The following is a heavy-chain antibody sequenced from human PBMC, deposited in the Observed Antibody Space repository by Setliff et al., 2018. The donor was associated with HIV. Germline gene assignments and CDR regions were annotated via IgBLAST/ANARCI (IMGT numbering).Heavy chain of an antibody. V-gene: IGHV3-23*01. CDR3: AKDRYCSGGSCYYNWFDP. CDR2: ISGSGGST. D-gene: IGHD2-15*01. J-gene: IGHJ5*02. CDR1: GFTFSSYA. Sequence: PGGSLRLSCAASGFTFSSYAMSWVRQAPGKGLEWVSAISGSGGSTYYADSVKGRFTISRDNSKNTLYLQMNSLRAEDTAVYYCAKDRYCSGGSCYYNWFDPWGQGTLVTVSS.